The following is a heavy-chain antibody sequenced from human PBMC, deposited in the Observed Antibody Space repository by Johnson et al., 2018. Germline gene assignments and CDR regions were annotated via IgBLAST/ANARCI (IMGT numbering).Heavy chain of an antibody. V-gene: IGHV3-33*06. CDR1: AFTFSSYA. D-gene: IGHD3-9*01. Sequence: QVQLQESGGGVVQPGRSLRLSCAVSAFTFSSYAMHWVRQAPGKGLEWVAILWNYGSNNYYADSVKVRFTISRDNSKNTLYLQMTSLRAEDTAVYYCAKDGRLLRYFDWAFIFQHWGQGTLVTVSS. CDR3: AKDGRLLRYFDWAFIFQH. CDR2: LWNYGSNN. J-gene: IGHJ1*01.